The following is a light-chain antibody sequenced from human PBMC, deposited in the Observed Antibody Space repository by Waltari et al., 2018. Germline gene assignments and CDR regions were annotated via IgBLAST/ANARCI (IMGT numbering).Light chain of an antibody. CDR3: CSYSGSHMV. V-gene: IGLV2-23*02. J-gene: IGLJ3*02. Sequence: QSALTQPASVSGYQAQSTTISCTGTSSDVGSCKIVSWYQHAPGKAPKVITYDVNQRPSGLSDRFSGSKSGNTATLTISGLQAEDEADYHCCSYSGSHMVFGGGTRLTV. CDR2: DVN. CDR1: SSDVGSCKI.